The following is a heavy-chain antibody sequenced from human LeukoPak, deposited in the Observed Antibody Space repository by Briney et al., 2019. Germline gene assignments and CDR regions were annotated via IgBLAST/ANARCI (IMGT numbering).Heavy chain of an antibody. Sequence: SVKVSCKASGYTFTSYGISWVRQAPGQGLEWMGGIIPIFGTANYAQKFQGRVTITADESTSTVYMELSSLRSEDTAVYYCARDLDGRAVAGTGELYYFDCWGQGTLVTVSS. J-gene: IGHJ4*02. CDR2: IIPIFGTA. V-gene: IGHV1-69*13. CDR3: ARDLDGRAVAGTGELYYFDC. D-gene: IGHD6-19*01. CDR1: GYTFTSYG.